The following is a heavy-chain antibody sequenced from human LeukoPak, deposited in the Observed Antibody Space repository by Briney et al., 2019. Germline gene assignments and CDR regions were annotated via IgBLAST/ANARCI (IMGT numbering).Heavy chain of an antibody. CDR1: GYTFTGYY. V-gene: IGHV1-2*02. CDR3: ARESTVWGSYRYVDAFDI. CDR2: INPNSGGT. J-gene: IGHJ3*02. D-gene: IGHD3-16*02. Sequence: ASVMVSCKASGYTFTGYYMHWVRQAPGQGLDWMGWINPNSGGTNYAQKFQGRVTMTRDTSISTAYMELSRLRSDDTAVYYCARESTVWGSYRYVDAFDIWGQGTMVTVSS.